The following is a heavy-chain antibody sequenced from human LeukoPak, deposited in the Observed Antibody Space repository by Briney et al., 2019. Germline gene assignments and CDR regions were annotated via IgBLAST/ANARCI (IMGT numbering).Heavy chain of an antibody. Sequence: SETLSLTCTVSGGSISSYYWSWIRQPAGKGLQWIGRIYTSGSTNYNPSLKSRVTMSVDTSKNQFSLKVSSVTAADTGVYYCASATEMAKVFSFDYWGHGTLVTVSS. CDR3: ASATEMAKVFSFDY. CDR2: IYTSGST. V-gene: IGHV4-4*07. D-gene: IGHD2-8*01. J-gene: IGHJ4*01. CDR1: GGSISSYY.